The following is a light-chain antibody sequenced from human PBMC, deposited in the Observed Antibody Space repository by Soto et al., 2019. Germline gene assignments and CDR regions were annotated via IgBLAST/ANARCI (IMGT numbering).Light chain of an antibody. V-gene: IGLV2-14*01. J-gene: IGLJ1*01. CDR3: ASFRSGTILV. CDR1: RSDIGDSNF. Sequence: QSAPTQPASVSGPPGQSVTISCTGPRSDIGDSNFISWYQHSPGKAPRLLIYEVNNRPSGVSKRFSGSKAGNTASLTISGLLDDDEADYFCASFRSGTILVFGSGTKVTVL. CDR2: EVN.